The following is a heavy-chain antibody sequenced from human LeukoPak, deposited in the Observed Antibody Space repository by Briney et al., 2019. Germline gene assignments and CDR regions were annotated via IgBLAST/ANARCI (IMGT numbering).Heavy chain of an antibody. CDR2: MNPNSGNT. CDR3: ARGIRLSRVVTAITAIGY. J-gene: IGHJ4*02. CDR1: GYTFTSYD. Sequence: GASVKVSCKASGYTFTSYDINWVRQATGQGLEWMGWMNPNSGNTGYAQKFQGRVTMTRNTSISTAYMELSSLRSEDTAVYYCARGIRLSRVVTAITAIGYWGQGTLVTVSS. D-gene: IGHD2-21*02. V-gene: IGHV1-8*01.